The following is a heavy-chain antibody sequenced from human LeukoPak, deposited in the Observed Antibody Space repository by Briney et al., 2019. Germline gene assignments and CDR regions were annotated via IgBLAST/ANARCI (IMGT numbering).Heavy chain of an antibody. CDR2: ITASGTAM. Sequence: AGGSLRLSCAASGFTFSSYSMNWVRQAPGKGLEWVSHITASGTAMFYADSVKGRFTISRDNAKNSLYLQMNSLRDEDTAVYYCARDGGGGVDTLGGAIVKAWFDPWGQGTLVTVSS. D-gene: IGHD3-16*02. CDR3: ARDGGGGVDTLGGAIVKAWFDP. V-gene: IGHV3-48*02. J-gene: IGHJ5*02. CDR1: GFTFSSYS.